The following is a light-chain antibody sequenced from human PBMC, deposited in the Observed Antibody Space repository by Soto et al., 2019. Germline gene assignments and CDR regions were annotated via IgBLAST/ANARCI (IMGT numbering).Light chain of an antibody. CDR2: DAS. V-gene: IGKV3-11*01. CDR3: QHRSNWLFT. CDR1: QSVSSY. Sequence: EIVLTQSPATLSLSPGERATLSCRASQSVSSYLAWYQQKPGQAPRLLIYDASNRATGVPAKFSGSGSGTDFTLTISSLEPEDFAVYYCQHRSNWLFTFGQGTKLEI. J-gene: IGKJ2*01.